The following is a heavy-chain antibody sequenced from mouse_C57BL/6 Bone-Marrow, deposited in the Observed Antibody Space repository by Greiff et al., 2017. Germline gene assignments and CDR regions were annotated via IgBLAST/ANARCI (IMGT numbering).Heavy chain of an antibody. V-gene: IGHV3-6*01. J-gene: IGHJ3*01. CDR2: ISYDGSN. D-gene: IGHD2-4*01. CDR3: ARDAYDYDSFAY. Sequence: DVQLVESGPGLVKPSQSLSLTCSVTGYSITSGYYWNWIRQFPGNKLEWMGYISYDGSNNYNPSLKNRISITRDTSKNQFFLKLNSVTTEDTATYYCARDAYDYDSFAYWGQGTLVTVSA. CDR1: GYSITSGYY.